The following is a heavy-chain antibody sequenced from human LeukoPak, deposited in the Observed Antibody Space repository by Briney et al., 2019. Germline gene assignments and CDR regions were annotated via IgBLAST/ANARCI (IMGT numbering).Heavy chain of an antibody. Sequence: GGSLRLSCAASGFVLNDYGMHWVRQVPGKGLEAPGKGLEWVSVISGDGSTTYYADSVKGRFTISRDNNKKSLYLQMHSLRTEDTALYYCAKDRTYYGSGWTFQKWGQGTLVTVSS. J-gene: IGHJ1*01. V-gene: IGHV3-43*02. CDR3: AKDRTYYGSGWTFQK. CDR1: GFVLNDYG. CDR2: ISGDGSTT. D-gene: IGHD3-10*01.